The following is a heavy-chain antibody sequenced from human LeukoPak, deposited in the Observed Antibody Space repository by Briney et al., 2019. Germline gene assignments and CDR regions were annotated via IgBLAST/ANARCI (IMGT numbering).Heavy chain of an antibody. Sequence: GASVKVSCKASGYTFTNYYMHWVRQAPGQGLEWMGVINPSGGSTTYAQKFQGRVTMTRDTSTSTVYMELSSLRSEDTAVYYCARENIAAAGGTDYWGQGTLVTVSS. J-gene: IGHJ4*02. D-gene: IGHD6-13*01. CDR2: INPSGGST. CDR3: ARENIAAAGGTDY. V-gene: IGHV1-46*01. CDR1: GYTFTNYY.